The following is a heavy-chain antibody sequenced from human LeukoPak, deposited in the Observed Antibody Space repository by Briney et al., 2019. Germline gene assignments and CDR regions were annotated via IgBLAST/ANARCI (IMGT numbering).Heavy chain of an antibody. J-gene: IGHJ4*02. Sequence: GGSLRLSCAASGFTFTSYGMHWVRQAPGKGLEWVALISSDGNNKYYADSVKGRFSISRDNSKNTLHLQMNGLRVEDTAVYYCARIGYSISWSGDYWGQGSLVTVSS. D-gene: IGHD6-13*01. V-gene: IGHV3-30*03. CDR1: GFTFTSYG. CDR2: ISSDGNNK. CDR3: ARIGYSISWSGDY.